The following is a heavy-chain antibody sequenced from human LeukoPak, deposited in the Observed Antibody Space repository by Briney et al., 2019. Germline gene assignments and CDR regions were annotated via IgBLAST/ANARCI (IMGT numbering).Heavy chain of an antibody. Sequence: PGGSLRLSCAASGFTFNSYGMHWVRQTPGKGLEWVAFIRYDGSNKYYGDSVKGRFTNSRDNSKNTLYLQMNSLRAEDTAVYYCAKDYGISGTGGAWLDPWGQGTLVTVSS. J-gene: IGHJ5*02. D-gene: IGHD1-20*01. CDR1: GFTFNSYG. CDR2: IRYDGSNK. CDR3: AKDYGISGTGGAWLDP. V-gene: IGHV3-30*02.